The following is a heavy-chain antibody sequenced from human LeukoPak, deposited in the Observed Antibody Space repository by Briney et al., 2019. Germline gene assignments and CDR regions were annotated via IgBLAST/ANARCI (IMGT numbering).Heavy chain of an antibody. CDR3: ARPSAVAGTPYYYAYMDV. J-gene: IGHJ6*03. V-gene: IGHV3-21*04. D-gene: IGHD6-19*01. CDR1: GFTFRSYT. CDR2: ISSSSSHI. Sequence: GGSLRLSCTASGFTFRSYTMNWVRQAPGKGLEGVASISSSSSHINYVDSVKGRFTVSRDNADFSLFLHMDSMRTEDSGIYYCARPSAVAGTPYYYAYMDVWGKGTTVAVSS.